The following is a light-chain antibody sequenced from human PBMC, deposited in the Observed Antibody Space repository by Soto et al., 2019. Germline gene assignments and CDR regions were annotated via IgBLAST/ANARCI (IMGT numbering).Light chain of an antibody. J-gene: IGKJ2*01. Sequence: DIVMTQSPLSLPVTPGEPASISCRSGQSLLHSNGYNYLDWYLQKPGQSPQLLIYLGSNRASGVPDRFSGSGSGTDFTLKISRVEAEDVGVYYCMQALQTPVHFGQGTKLEIK. V-gene: IGKV2-28*01. CDR1: QSLLHSNGYNY. CDR2: LGS. CDR3: MQALQTPVH.